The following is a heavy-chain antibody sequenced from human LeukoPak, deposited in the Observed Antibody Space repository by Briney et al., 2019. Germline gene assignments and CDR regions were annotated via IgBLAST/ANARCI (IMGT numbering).Heavy chain of an antibody. Sequence: PSETLSLTCTVSGGSISRYYWRWIRQPPGKGLEWIGYIDYSGSTNYNPSLKSRVTISVATSKNPFSLKLNSVTAADTAVYYCARRRTTGLSVYMDVWGKGTTVTVSS. CDR1: GGSISRYY. CDR2: IDYSGST. CDR3: ARRRTTGLSVYMDV. D-gene: IGHD2-2*01. J-gene: IGHJ6*03. V-gene: IGHV4-59*08.